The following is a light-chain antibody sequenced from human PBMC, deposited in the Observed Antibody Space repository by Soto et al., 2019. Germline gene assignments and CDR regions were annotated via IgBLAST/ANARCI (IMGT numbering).Light chain of an antibody. Sequence: EIVLTQSPGTLSLSPGERATLSCRASQSVSSSYLAWYQQKPGQAPRVLIYGASSRATGIPDRFSGSGSGTYFTLTISRLEPEDFAVYYCQQYGSSPPWTFGQGTKVEIK. J-gene: IGKJ1*01. CDR3: QQYGSSPPWT. V-gene: IGKV3-20*01. CDR2: GAS. CDR1: QSVSSSY.